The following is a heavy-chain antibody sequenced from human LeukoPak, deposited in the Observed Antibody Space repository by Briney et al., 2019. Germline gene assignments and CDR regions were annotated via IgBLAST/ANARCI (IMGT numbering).Heavy chain of an antibody. J-gene: IGHJ4*02. Sequence: ASVKVSCKASGGTFSSYAISWVRQAPGQGLEWMGWISAYNGNTNYAQKLQGRVTMTTDTSTSTAYMELRSLRSDDTAVYYCARVRDYYDSSGYYYDYWGQGTLVTVSS. V-gene: IGHV1-18*01. CDR3: ARVRDYYDSSGYYYDY. CDR1: GGTFSSYA. CDR2: ISAYNGNT. D-gene: IGHD3-22*01.